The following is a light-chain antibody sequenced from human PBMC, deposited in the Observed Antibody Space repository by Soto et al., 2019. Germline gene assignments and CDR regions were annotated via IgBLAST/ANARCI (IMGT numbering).Light chain of an antibody. CDR3: SSYTSTNTVV. J-gene: IGLJ2*01. CDR1: SSDVGGYNY. Sequence: QSALTQPASMSGSPGQSITISCTGTSSDVGGYNYVSWYQQHPGKAPKLMIYDVSNRPSGVSNRFSGSKSGNTASLTISGLQAEDEAEYYCSSYTSTNTVVFGGGTQLTVL. CDR2: DVS. V-gene: IGLV2-14*03.